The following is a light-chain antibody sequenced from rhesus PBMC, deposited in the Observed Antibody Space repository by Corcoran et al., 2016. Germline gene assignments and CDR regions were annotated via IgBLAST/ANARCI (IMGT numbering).Light chain of an antibody. CDR1: QSISSW. V-gene: IGKV1-22*01. CDR2: KAS. J-gene: IGKJ2*01. Sequence: DIQMTQSPFSLSVPVGDTVTITCRASQSISSWLAWYQQKPGNAPKLLFYKASSLQSGVPSRFSGSGSWTDFTLTISSLQPEDFATYYCLQYSNSPYSFGQGTKVEIK. CDR3: LQYSNSPYS.